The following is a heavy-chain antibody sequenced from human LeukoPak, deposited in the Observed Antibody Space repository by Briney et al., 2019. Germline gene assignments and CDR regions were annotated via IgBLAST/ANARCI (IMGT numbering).Heavy chain of an antibody. CDR1: GGTFSSYA. CDR3: ARVATPYNWSEIDY. V-gene: IGHV1-69*06. Sequence: SVKVSCKASGGTFSSYAISWVRQAPGQGLEWMGGIIPIFGTANYAQKFQGRVTITADKSTSTAYMELSSLRSEDTAVYYCARVATPYNWSEIDYWGQGTLVTVSS. CDR2: IIPIFGTA. D-gene: IGHD1-20*01. J-gene: IGHJ4*02.